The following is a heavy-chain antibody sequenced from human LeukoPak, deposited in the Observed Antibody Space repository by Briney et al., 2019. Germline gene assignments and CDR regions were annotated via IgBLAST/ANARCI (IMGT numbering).Heavy chain of an antibody. J-gene: IGHJ4*02. CDR2: IYHSGST. CDR1: GYSISSGYY. V-gene: IGHV4-38-2*01. D-gene: IGHD1-26*01. Sequence: SETLPLTCXVSGYSISSGYYWGWIRQPPGKGLEWIGSIYHSGSTYYNPSLKSRVTISVDTSKNQFSLKLSSVTAADTAVYYCARQGSLIDYWGQGTLVTVSS. CDR3: ARQGSLIDY.